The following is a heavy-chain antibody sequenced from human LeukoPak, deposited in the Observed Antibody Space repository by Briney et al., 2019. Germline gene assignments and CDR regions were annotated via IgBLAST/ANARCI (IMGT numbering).Heavy chain of an antibody. CDR1: GDSINSGGYY. CDR3: ARGGYDSSGSSVYYFDY. J-gene: IGHJ4*02. CDR2: TYYSGTT. Sequence: PSQTLSLICTVSGDSINSGGYYWTWIRQHPGKGLEWIGNTYYSGTTYCNPSLKSRVTISVDTSKNQFSLNLSSLTAADTAVYYCARGGYDSSGSSVYYFDYWGQGTLVTVSS. V-gene: IGHV4-31*03. D-gene: IGHD3-22*01.